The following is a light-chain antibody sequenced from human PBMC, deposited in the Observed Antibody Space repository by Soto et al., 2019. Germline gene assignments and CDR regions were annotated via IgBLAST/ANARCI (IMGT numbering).Light chain of an antibody. Sequence: DLQMAQSPSTLSASVGDRVTVTCRASQSISSWLAWYQQKPGKAPKLLIYDASSLETGVPSRFSGSGSGTEFTLTISSLQSEDFAAYYCQQYNNWPPITFGQGTRLEIK. CDR3: QQYNNWPPIT. V-gene: IGKV1-5*01. CDR2: DAS. CDR1: QSISSW. J-gene: IGKJ5*01.